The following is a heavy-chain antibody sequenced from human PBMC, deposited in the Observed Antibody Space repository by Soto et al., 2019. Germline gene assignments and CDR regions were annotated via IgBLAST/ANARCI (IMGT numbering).Heavy chain of an antibody. V-gene: IGHV3-74*01. J-gene: IGHJ6*02. CDR2: INSDGSNT. D-gene: IGHD5-12*01. CDR3: ARHVAVATISWGTYGMDV. CDR1: GFTFSSYW. Sequence: EVQLVESGGGLVQPGGSLRLSCAASGFTFSSYWMHWVRQAPGEGLVWVSRINSDGSNTTYADSVKGRFTTSRDNAKNTLLLQMNSLRGEDTAVYYCARHVAVATISWGTYGMDVWAQGTTVTVSS.